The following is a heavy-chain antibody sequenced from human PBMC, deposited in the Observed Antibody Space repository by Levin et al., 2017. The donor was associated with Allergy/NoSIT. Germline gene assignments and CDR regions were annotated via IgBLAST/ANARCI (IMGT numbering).Heavy chain of an antibody. CDR2: ISSTSSTV. CDR3: ARALTVGRSVRFDY. Sequence: TGGSLRLSCAASGFSFSTFSMNWVRQAPGKGLEWVSYISSTSSTVYYADSVKGRFTISRDNAKNSLYLHMNSLRDEDTAVYYCARALTVGRSVRFDYWGQGTLVSVSS. CDR1: GFSFSTFS. J-gene: IGHJ4*02. V-gene: IGHV3-48*02. D-gene: IGHD4-23*01.